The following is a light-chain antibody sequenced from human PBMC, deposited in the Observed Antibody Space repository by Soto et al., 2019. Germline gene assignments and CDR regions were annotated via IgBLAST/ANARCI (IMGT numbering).Light chain of an antibody. CDR1: QSVSRN. CDR3: QQYNNWPPEYT. J-gene: IGKJ2*01. CDR2: GAS. Sequence: EIVMTQSPATLSVSPGERATLSCRASQSVSRNLAWYQQKPGQAPRRLIYGASTRATGIPARFSGSGSGTEVTLTISSLQSEDFAVYYCQQYNNWPPEYTFGQGTKLEIK. V-gene: IGKV3-15*01.